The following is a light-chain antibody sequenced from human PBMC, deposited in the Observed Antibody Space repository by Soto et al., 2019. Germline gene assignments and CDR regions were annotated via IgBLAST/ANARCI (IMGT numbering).Light chain of an antibody. Sequence: QSALTQPASVSGSPGQSITISCTGTSSDVGGYNYVSWYQQHPGKAPKLMIYDVSNRPSGVSNRFSGSKSGNTASLTISGLQAEDEADYYCSSNTSSSTLGVFGGGTNVTVL. J-gene: IGLJ3*02. CDR3: SSNTSSSTLGV. CDR2: DVS. CDR1: SSDVGGYNY. V-gene: IGLV2-14*01.